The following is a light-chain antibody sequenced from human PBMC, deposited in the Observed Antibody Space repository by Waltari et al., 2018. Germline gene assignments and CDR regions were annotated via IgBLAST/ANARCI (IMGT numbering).Light chain of an antibody. J-gene: IGKJ4*01. CDR1: QGMSSW. CDR3: QQANSFPPLT. CDR2: AAS. V-gene: IGKV1D-12*01. Sequence: DSQMTQSPSSVSASVGERVTITWRASQGMSSWLAWYQQKTGKAPKLLIYAASSFQSVVPSRFSSSGSGTDFTLTIRSLQPEDFATYYCQQANSFPPLTFGGGTKVEIK.